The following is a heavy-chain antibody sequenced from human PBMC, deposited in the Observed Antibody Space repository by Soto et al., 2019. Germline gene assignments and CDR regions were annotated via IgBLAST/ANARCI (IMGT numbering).Heavy chain of an antibody. CDR2: IHAGNGYT. Sequence: QVPLVQSGAEVKKPGASVKISCKASGYTFTSYAVHWVRQAPGQRLEWMGWIHAGNGYTKYSQNFHGRVTITRDTSARTVYTELSSLRSEDTAVYYCARVQYSGDDFKQAFDIWVQGTMVAVSS. CDR1: GYTFTSYA. D-gene: IGHD5-12*01. CDR3: ARVQYSGDDFKQAFDI. J-gene: IGHJ3*02. V-gene: IGHV1-3*01.